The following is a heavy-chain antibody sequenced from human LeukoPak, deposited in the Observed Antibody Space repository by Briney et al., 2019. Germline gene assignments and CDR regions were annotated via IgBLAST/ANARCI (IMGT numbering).Heavy chain of an antibody. CDR1: GGSITNANYY. J-gene: IGHJ4*02. Sequence: SETLSLTCTVSGGSITNANYYWGWIRQPPGKGLEWIGNIYYSGSTYYNPSLKSRVTLSVDTSKNQFSLKLTSVTAADMAVYYCARDRHYDTSGADYWGQGTLVTVSS. CDR2: IYYSGST. D-gene: IGHD3-22*01. CDR3: ARDRHYDTSGADY. V-gene: IGHV4-39*07.